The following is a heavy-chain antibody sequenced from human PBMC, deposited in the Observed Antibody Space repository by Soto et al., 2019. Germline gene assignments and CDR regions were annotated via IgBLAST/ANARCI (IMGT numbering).Heavy chain of an antibody. CDR3: ARLPDISGWPFDF. V-gene: IGHV4-61*08. CDR1: GGSVSSRGFY. CDR2: MAFDGRS. J-gene: IGHJ4*02. Sequence: QVQLQESGPGLVMPSETLSLSCSVSGGSVSSRGFYWTWIRQPPGKGLDWLGYMAFDGRSNYTPSLKSRVTISQDTSKNQFSLTLGSVTAADTAIYYCARLPDISGWPFDFWGQGTLVTVSS. D-gene: IGHD6-19*01.